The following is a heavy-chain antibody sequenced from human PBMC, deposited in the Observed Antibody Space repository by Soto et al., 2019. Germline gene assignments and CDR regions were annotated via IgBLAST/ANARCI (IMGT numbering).Heavy chain of an antibody. CDR2: IYYSGST. CDR1: GGSISSGGYY. V-gene: IGHV4-31*03. CDR3: ARGGIAAAAPPDY. Sequence: QVQLQESGPGLVKPSQTLSLTCTVSGGSISSGGYYWSWIRQHPGKGLEWIGYIYYSGSTYYNPSLKSRVTPSIDTXKNQFSLKLSSVTAADTAVYYCARGGIAAAAPPDYWGQGTLVTVSS. J-gene: IGHJ4*02. D-gene: IGHD6-13*01.